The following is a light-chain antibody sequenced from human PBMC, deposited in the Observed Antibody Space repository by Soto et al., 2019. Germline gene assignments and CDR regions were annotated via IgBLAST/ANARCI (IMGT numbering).Light chain of an antibody. CDR1: QSFSSSY. Sequence: ENVLTQSPGTLSLSPGDRATLSCRASQSFSSSYLAWYQQKPGQAPRLLIYGASIRATGIPDRFSGSGSGTDFTLTISRLETEDFEVYYCQQYHTSPITFGQGTRLEIK. J-gene: IGKJ5*01. CDR2: GAS. V-gene: IGKV3-20*01. CDR3: QQYHTSPIT.